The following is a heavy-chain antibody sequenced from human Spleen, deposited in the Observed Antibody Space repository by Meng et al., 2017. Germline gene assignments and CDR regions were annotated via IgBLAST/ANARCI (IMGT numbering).Heavy chain of an antibody. CDR1: GFTFSSYW. CDR2: INSDGSDT. CDR3: ARRHGCSGGSCYYDS. D-gene: IGHD2-15*01. V-gene: IGHV3-74*01. Sequence: GESLKISCAASGFTFSSYWMHWVRQPPGKGLVWVSRINSDGSDTSYADSVKGRFTISRDNSKNTLYLEMNSLRAEDTAVYYCARRHGCSGGSCYYDSWGQGTLVTVSS. J-gene: IGHJ4*02.